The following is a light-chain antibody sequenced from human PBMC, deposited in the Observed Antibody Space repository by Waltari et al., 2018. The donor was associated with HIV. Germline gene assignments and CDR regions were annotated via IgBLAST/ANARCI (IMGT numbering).Light chain of an antibody. J-gene: IGLJ1*01. CDR3: CSHTTTSTTYV. Sequence: QSALTQPASVSGSPGQSITISCTATSSDLFGYNYVSWYQKHPDKAPKLIIYEVSNRPSGVSNRFSGSKSGYTASLTISVLQAEDEADYYCCSHTTTSTTYVFGTGTKVTVL. CDR2: EVS. CDR1: SSDLFGYNY. V-gene: IGLV2-14*01.